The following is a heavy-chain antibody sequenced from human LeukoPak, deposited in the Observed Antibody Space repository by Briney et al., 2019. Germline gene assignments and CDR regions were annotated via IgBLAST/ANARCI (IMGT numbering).Heavy chain of an antibody. CDR2: IIPILCTA. CDR3: ARVDTAMVIDY. J-gene: IGHJ4*02. V-gene: IGHV1-69*04. D-gene: IGHD5-18*01. Sequence: GSSVKLSCTASGGTFSSYAISWVRQAPGQGLECMGRIIPILCTANYAQTFKGRFTITADKSTSTAYMELSSLRSEDTAVYYCARVDTAMVIDYWGQGTLVTVSS. CDR1: GGTFSSYA.